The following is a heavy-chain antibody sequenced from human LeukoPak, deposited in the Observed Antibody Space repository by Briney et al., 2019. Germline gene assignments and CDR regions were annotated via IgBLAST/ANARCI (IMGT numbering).Heavy chain of an antibody. CDR1: GFIFSDYY. J-gene: IGHJ5*02. CDR2: ISSSSNNI. V-gene: IGHV3-11*01. D-gene: IGHD1-1*01. Sequence: PGGSLRLSCAGSGFIFSDYYMSWIRQAPGKGLEWVSYISSSSNNIYYADSVKGRFTISRDNAKNSLYLQMNSLRAEDTAVYYCARSQWNPRKTTQTTWGQGTLVTVSS. CDR3: ARSQWNPRKTTQTT.